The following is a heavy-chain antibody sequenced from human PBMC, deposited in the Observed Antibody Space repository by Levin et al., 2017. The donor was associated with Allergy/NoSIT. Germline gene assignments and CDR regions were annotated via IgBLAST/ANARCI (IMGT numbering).Heavy chain of an antibody. CDR3: AGGRGTVTTFYYYYYMDV. Sequence: ESLKISCAVYGGSFSGYYWSWIRQPPGKGLEWIGEINHSGSTNYNPSLKSRVTISVDTSKNQFSLKLSSLTAADTAVYYCAGGRGTVTTFYYYYYMDVWGKGTTVTVSS. CDR1: GGSFSGYY. J-gene: IGHJ6*03. V-gene: IGHV4-34*01. CDR2: INHSGST. D-gene: IGHD4-17*01.